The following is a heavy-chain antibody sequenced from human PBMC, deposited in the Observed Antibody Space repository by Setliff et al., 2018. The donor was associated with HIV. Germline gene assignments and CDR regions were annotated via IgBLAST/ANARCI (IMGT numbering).Heavy chain of an antibody. J-gene: IGHJ5*02. CDR3: ARIEGYAYGSNWFDP. CDR1: GVSISSHS. Sequence: SETLSLTCPVSGVSISSHSWTWIRQPPGKGLEWIGYFYYSGSTNYNPSLKGRVTISADTSENQLSLKLSSLTAADTAVYYCARIEGYAYGSNWFDPWGQGTPVTVSS. D-gene: IGHD3-16*01. CDR2: FYYSGST. V-gene: IGHV4-59*11.